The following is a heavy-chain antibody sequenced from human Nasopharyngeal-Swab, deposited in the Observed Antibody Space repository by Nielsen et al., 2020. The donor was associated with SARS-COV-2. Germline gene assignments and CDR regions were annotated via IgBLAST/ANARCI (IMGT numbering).Heavy chain of an antibody. Sequence: WIRQPPGKGLEWVSYISSSSSTIYYADSVKGRFIISRDNAKNSLYLQMNSLRDEDTAVYYCARDETRLGYFDPWGRGTLVTVSS. V-gene: IGHV3-48*02. J-gene: IGHJ2*01. D-gene: IGHD6-19*01. CDR2: ISSSSSTI. CDR3: ARDETRLGYFDP.